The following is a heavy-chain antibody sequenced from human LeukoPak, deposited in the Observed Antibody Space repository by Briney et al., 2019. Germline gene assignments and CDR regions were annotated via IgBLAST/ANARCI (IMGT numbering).Heavy chain of an antibody. CDR2: INHSGST. CDR3: ARGPGITMVQGALDWYFDL. J-gene: IGHJ2*01. CDR1: GGSFSGYY. Sequence: PSETLSLTCAVYGGSFSGYYWSWIRQPPGKGLEWIGEINHSGSTNYNPSLKSRVTISADTSKNQFSLKLSSVTAADTAVYYCARGPGITMVQGALDWYFDLWGRGTLVTVSS. V-gene: IGHV4-34*01. D-gene: IGHD3-10*01.